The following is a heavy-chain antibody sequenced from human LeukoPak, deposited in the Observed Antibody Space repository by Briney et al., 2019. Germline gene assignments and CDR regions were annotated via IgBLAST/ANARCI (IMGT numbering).Heavy chain of an antibody. CDR3: ARGRFQYDHSGYSSFYH. D-gene: IGHD3-22*01. Sequence: GGSLRLSCAASGFIFTDYWMYWVRQAPGRGLAWVANIKEDGSEKNYVDSVKGRFTISRDNAKNSVYLQMNSLRVEDTAVYYCARGRFQYDHSGYSSFYHWGQGTLVTVSS. V-gene: IGHV3-7*01. CDR2: IKEDGSEK. J-gene: IGHJ4*02. CDR1: GFIFTDYW.